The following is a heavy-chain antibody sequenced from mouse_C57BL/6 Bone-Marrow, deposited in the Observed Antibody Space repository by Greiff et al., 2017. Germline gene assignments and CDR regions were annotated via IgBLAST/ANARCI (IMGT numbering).Heavy chain of an antibody. J-gene: IGHJ2*01. Sequence: EVKVVESGGGLVQPGGSLKLSCAASGFTFSDYYMYWVRQTPEKRLEWVAYISNGGGSTYYPDTVKGRFTISRDNAKNTLYLQMSRLKSEDTAMYYCARHGGSLFDYWGQGTTLTVSS. V-gene: IGHV5-12*01. CDR3: ARHGGSLFDY. CDR1: GFTFSDYY. CDR2: ISNGGGST.